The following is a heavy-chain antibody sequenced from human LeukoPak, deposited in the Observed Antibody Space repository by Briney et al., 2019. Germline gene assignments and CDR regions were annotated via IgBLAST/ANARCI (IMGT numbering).Heavy chain of an antibody. J-gene: IGHJ4*02. D-gene: IGHD1-26*01. CDR2: TYSKSKWFN. CDR1: GDSVSSKSAY. CDR3: ARGTGSLDY. V-gene: IGHV6-1*01. Sequence: SQTLSLTCAISGDSVSSKSAYWNWIRQSPSRGLEWLGRTYSKSKWFNDYAVSVKGRISINPDTSKNQFSLHLTSVTPDDMAVYYCARGTGSLDYWGQGTLVTVSS.